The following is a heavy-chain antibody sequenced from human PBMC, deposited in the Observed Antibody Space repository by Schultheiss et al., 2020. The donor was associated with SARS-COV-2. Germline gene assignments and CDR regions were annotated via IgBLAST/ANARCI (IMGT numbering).Heavy chain of an antibody. CDR2: ISYDGSNK. CDR1: GFTFSSYA. D-gene: IGHD2-2*02. J-gene: IGHJ4*02. V-gene: IGHV3-30*07. CDR3: ARGGYCSSTSCYTGAAGY. Sequence: GGSLRLSCAASGFTFSSYAMHWVRQAPGKGLEWVAVISYDGSNKYYADSVKGRFTISRDNSKNSLYLQMNSLRAEDTAVYYCARGGYCSSTSCYTGAAGYWGQGTLVTVSS.